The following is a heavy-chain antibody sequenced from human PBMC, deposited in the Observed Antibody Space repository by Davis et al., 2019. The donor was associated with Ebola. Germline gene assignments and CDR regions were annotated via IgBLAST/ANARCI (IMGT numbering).Heavy chain of an antibody. CDR1: GGTFSSYA. Sequence: ASVKVSCKASGGTFSSYAISWVRQAPGQGLEWMGIINPSGGSTSYAQKFQGRVTMTRDTSTSTVYMELSSLRSEDTAVYYCARDLLLWQYNWFDPWGQGTLVTVSS. CDR3: ARDLLLWQYNWFDP. CDR2: INPSGGST. D-gene: IGHD2-21*02. V-gene: IGHV1-46*01. J-gene: IGHJ5*02.